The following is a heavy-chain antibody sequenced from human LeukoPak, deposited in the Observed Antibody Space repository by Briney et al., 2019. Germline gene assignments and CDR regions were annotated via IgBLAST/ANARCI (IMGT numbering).Heavy chain of an antibody. Sequence: PGGSLRLSCAASGFTFSSYEMNWVRQAPGKGLEWVSYISSTTNIRYYADSVKGRFTISRDNAKNSLYLQMHSLRAEDTALYYCTRDVGFRIAPWGQGTPLTVSS. J-gene: IGHJ5*02. CDR1: GFTFSSYE. V-gene: IGHV3-48*03. CDR2: ISSTTNIR. CDR3: TRDVGFRIAP. D-gene: IGHD2-15*01.